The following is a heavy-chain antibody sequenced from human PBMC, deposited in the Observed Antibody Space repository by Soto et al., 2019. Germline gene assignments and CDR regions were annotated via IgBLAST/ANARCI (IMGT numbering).Heavy chain of an antibody. CDR3: TRILWSSRRDDLDI. CDR2: IGTSGTPT. D-gene: IGHD2-21*01. Sequence: DVQLLESGGDLVHPGGSLRLSCIASGFTFRNYAMAWVRQAPGEDLEWVSAIGTSGTPTLYADSVKSRFSISRDDSRNTVSLQMNSLGVEDTATYYCTRILWSSRRDDLDIWGQGTTVTVYS. J-gene: IGHJ6*02. CDR1: GFTFRNYA. V-gene: IGHV3-23*01.